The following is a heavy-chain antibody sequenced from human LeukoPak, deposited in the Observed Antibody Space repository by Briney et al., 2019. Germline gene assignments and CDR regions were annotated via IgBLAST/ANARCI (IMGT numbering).Heavy chain of an antibody. Sequence: PGGSLRLSCAASGFTFSDYYMSWIRQAPGKGLEWVSSISSSSSYIYYADSVKGRFTISRDNAKNSLYLQMNSLRAEDTAVYYCTTLITIFGVVKYYFDYWGQGTLVTVSS. CDR1: GFTFSDYY. V-gene: IGHV3-11*06. CDR3: TTLITIFGVVKYYFDY. CDR2: ISSSSSYI. D-gene: IGHD3-3*01. J-gene: IGHJ4*02.